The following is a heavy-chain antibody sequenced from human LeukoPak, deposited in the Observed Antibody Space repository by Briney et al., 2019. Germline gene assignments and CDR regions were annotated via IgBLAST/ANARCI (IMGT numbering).Heavy chain of an antibody. V-gene: IGHV3-11*04. CDR3: ARDRLANEGLQLSDF. CDR2: ISGSGYSK. CDR1: GFKFSDYS. J-gene: IGHJ4*02. Sequence: GGSLRLSCVGSGFKFSDYSIGWFRQDPGKGLEWISHISGSGYSKYDADSVKGRFTISRDNAKGSVFLQMNSLRVDDTAVYYCARDRLANEGLQLSDFWGQGTLVTVSS. D-gene: IGHD5-24*01.